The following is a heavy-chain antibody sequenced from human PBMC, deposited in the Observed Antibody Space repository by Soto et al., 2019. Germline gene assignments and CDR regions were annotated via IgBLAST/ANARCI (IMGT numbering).Heavy chain of an antibody. J-gene: IGHJ4*02. V-gene: IGHV4-39*01. CDR1: GGSIISSSYY. CDR3: ARHNYYDLDY. D-gene: IGHD3-22*01. CDR2: IYYSGST. Sequence: PSETLSLTCSVSGGSIISSSYYWVWIRQPPGKGLEWIGSIYYSGSTYYNPSLKSRVTISVDTSKNQFSLKLSSVTAADTAVYYCARHNYYDLDYWGQGTLVTVSS.